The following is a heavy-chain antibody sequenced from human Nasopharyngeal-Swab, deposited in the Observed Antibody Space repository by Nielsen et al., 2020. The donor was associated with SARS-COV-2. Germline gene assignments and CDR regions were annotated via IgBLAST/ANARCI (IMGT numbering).Heavy chain of an antibody. D-gene: IGHD1-26*01. V-gene: IGHV4-59*13. J-gene: IGHJ6*02. Sequence: SETLSLTCNVSGVSIRSFYWSWIRQPPGKGLEWIGYIYYSGSTKYNPSLKSRVTISIDTSKNQFSLNLSSVTAVDTAVYYCARDGRDYYGMDVWGQGTTVTVSS. CDR3: ARDGRDYYGMDV. CDR2: IYYSGST. CDR1: GVSIRSFY.